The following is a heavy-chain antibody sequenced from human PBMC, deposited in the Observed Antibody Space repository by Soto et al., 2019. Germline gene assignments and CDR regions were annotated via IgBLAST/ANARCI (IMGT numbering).Heavy chain of an antibody. D-gene: IGHD3-10*01. CDR1: GGSFSGYY. V-gene: IGHV4-34*01. Sequence: ETLSLTCAVYGGSFSGYYWSWIRQPPGKGLEWIGEINHSGSTNYNPSLKSRVTISVDTSKNQFSLKLSSVTAADTAVYYCARGRWVRGVFDYWGQGTLVTVSS. CDR2: INHSGST. CDR3: ARGRWVRGVFDY. J-gene: IGHJ4*02.